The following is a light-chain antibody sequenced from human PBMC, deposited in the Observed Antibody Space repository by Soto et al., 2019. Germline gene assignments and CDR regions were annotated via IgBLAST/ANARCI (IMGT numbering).Light chain of an antibody. CDR1: ANNIGGYNV. CDR3: SSYAGSKNVI. CDR2: EFR. Sequence: QSALTQPPSASGSPGQSVTISCTGAANNIGGYNVVSWYQQHPGKAPKLIISEFRERPSGVPDRFSGSKSGNTASLTVSGLQAEDEADYYCSSYAGSKNVIFGGGTKLTVL. J-gene: IGLJ2*01. V-gene: IGLV2-8*01.